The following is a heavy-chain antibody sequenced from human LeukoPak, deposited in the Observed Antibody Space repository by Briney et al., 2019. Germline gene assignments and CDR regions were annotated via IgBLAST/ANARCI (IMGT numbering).Heavy chain of an antibody. Sequence: SQTLSLTCTVSGGSISSGGYYWSWIRQHPGKGLEWIGYIYYSGSTYYNPSLKSRVNISVDKSKNQFSLRLRSVTAADTAVYYCARRVVPGGYDPDYWGQGTLVTVSP. CDR3: ARRVVPGGYDPDY. J-gene: IGHJ4*02. CDR1: GGSISSGGYY. CDR2: IYYSGST. V-gene: IGHV4-31*03. D-gene: IGHD3-22*01.